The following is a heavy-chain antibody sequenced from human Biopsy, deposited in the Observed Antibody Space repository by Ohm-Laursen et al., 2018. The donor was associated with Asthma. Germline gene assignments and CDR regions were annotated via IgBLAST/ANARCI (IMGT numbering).Heavy chain of an antibody. D-gene: IGHD1-26*01. CDR2: ISSSGAST. Sequence: SLRLSCAASGFTFSSYAMSWVRKAPGKGLEWVSSISSSGASTYHADSAKGRFTISRDNSKNTLYLQMSSLRADDTAVYYCAKGGTYTTDRYAYWGKGSLVTVSS. CDR3: AKGGTYTTDRYAY. J-gene: IGHJ4*02. CDR1: GFTFSSYA. V-gene: IGHV3-23*01.